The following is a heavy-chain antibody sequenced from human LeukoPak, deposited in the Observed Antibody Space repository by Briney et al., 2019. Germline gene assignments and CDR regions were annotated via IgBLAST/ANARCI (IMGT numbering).Heavy chain of an antibody. CDR1: GYTLTELS. V-gene: IGHV1-46*01. CDR2: INPSGGST. D-gene: IGHD6-13*01. Sequence: GASVKVSCKVSGYTLTELSMHWVRQAPGQGLEWMGIINPSGGSTSYAQKFQGRVTMTRDTSTSTVYVELSSLRSEDTAVYYCARVWQQLAPDEAFDIWGQGTMVTVSS. J-gene: IGHJ3*02. CDR3: ARVWQQLAPDEAFDI.